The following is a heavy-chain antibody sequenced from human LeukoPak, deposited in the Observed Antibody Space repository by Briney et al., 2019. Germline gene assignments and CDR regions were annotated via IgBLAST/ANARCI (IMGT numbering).Heavy chain of an antibody. V-gene: IGHV3-15*01. J-gene: IGHJ4*02. CDR1: GFTFSNAW. CDR3: TILWFGEVVS. CDR2: VKTKTEGETT. D-gene: IGHD3-10*01. Sequence: GGSLRLSCAASGFTFSNAWMSWVRQAPGKGLEWVGRVKTKTEGETTDYAAPVKGRFTISRDDSKNTLYLQMNSLQSEDTGVYYCTILWFGEVVSWGQGTLVTVSS.